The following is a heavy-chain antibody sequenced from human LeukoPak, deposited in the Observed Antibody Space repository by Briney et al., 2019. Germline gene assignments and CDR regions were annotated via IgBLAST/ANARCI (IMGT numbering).Heavy chain of an antibody. V-gene: IGHV3-7*03. CDR3: ATCSSTSCHSLDNWFDP. J-gene: IGHJ5*02. Sequence: GGSLRLSCAVSGFTFSGFWMSWSRQAPGKGLEWVASINSDGSEGYYADVVKGRFTISRDNAKNSLYLQINSLRAEDTAVYYCATCSSTSCHSLDNWFDPWGQGTLVTVSS. CDR2: INSDGSEG. CDR1: GFTFSGFW. D-gene: IGHD2-2*01.